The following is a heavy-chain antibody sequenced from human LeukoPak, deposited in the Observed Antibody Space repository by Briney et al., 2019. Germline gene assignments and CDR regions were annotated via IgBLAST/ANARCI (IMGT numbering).Heavy chain of an antibody. CDR3: ARDLELLGAPFDY. CDR2: IYHSGST. J-gene: IGHJ4*02. Sequence: SETLSLTCTVSGYSISSGYYWGWIRQPPGKGLEWIGSIYHSGSTYYNPSLKSRVTISVDTSKNQFSLKLSSVTAADTAVYYCARDLELLGAPFDYWGQGTLVTVSS. V-gene: IGHV4-38-2*02. D-gene: IGHD1-26*01. CDR1: GYSISSGYY.